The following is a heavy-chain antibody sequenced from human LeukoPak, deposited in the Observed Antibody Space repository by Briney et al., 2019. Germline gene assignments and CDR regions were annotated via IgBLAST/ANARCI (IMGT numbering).Heavy chain of an antibody. J-gene: IGHJ4*02. D-gene: IGHD6-19*01. V-gene: IGHV3-9*01. CDR2: RSWQWCSI. CDR3: AKDFRQWLGSAFDY. Sequence: GGTLRLPYAASGFTFDDYAMHGVPQARGKGLEGRMDRSWQWCSIVYADVVEGRFNISRDNAKNSLYLQMNSLRAEDTALYYCAKDFRQWLGSAFDYWGQGTLVTVSS. CDR1: GFTFDDYA.